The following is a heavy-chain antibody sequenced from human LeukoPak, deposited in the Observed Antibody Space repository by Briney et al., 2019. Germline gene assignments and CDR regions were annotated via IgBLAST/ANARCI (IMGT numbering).Heavy chain of an antibody. CDR2: IWYDGSNK. J-gene: IGHJ4*02. Sequence: GGSLRLSCAASGFTFSSYGMHWVRQAPGKGLEWMAVIWYDGSNKYYADSVKGRFTISRDNSKDTLYLQMNGLRAEDTAVYFCAKQSAGSAAWYSLHYDFWGQGTLVTVSS. CDR1: GFTFSSYG. D-gene: IGHD6-13*01. V-gene: IGHV3-33*06. CDR3: AKQSAGSAAWYSLHYDF.